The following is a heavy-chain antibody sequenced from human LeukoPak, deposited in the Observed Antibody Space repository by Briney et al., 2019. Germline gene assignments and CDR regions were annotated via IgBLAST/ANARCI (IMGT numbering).Heavy chain of an antibody. D-gene: IGHD6-19*01. Sequence: GGSLRLSCAASGFTFSNYDMHWVRQAPGKGLEWVSYIRGGGSATYYADSVKGRFTVSRDNAKNSLYLQMNSLRAEDTAVYYCATWYSSGWYLGYWGQGTLVTVSS. V-gene: IGHV3-48*03. J-gene: IGHJ4*02. CDR1: GFTFSNYD. CDR2: IRGGGSAT. CDR3: ATWYSSGWYLGY.